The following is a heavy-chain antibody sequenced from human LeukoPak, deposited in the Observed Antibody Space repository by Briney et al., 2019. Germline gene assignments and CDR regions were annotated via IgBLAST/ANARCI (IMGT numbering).Heavy chain of an antibody. CDR1: GFTFSSYA. CDR2: ISYDGSNK. J-gene: IGHJ4*02. V-gene: IGHV3-30*04. D-gene: IGHD5-18*01. CDR3: ARELGYSYGYYFDY. Sequence: GGSLRLSCAASGFTFSSYAIHWVRQAPGKGLEWGAVISYDGSNKYYADSVKGRFTISRDNSKNTLYLQMNSLRAEDTAMYYCARELGYSYGYYFDYWGQGTLVTVSS.